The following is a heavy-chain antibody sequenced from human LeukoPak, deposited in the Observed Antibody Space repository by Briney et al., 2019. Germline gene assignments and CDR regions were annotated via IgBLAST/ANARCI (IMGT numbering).Heavy chain of an antibody. D-gene: IGHD3-9*01. CDR3: AREITRYDILTGYYYYYGMDV. CDR1: GGSISSYY. J-gene: IGHJ6*02. Sequence: SETLSLNCTVSGGSISSYYWSWIRQPAGKGLEWIGRIYTSGSTNYNPSLKSRVTMSVDTSKNQFSLKLSSVTAADTAVYYCAREITRYDILTGYYYYYGMDVWGQGTTVTVSS. CDR2: IYTSGST. V-gene: IGHV4-4*07.